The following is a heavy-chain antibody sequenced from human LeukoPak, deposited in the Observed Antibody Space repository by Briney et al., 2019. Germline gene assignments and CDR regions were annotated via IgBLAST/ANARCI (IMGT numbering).Heavy chain of an antibody. J-gene: IGHJ4*02. CDR1: GFTFSSYA. CDR3: AKVRSSWYYFDY. Sequence: GGSLRLSCAASGFTFSSYAMSWVRQAPGKGLEWASAISGSGGSTYYADSVKGRFTISRDNSKNTLYLQMNSLRAEDTAVYYCAKVRSSWYYFDYWGQGTLVTVSS. V-gene: IGHV3-23*01. D-gene: IGHD6-13*01. CDR2: ISGSGGST.